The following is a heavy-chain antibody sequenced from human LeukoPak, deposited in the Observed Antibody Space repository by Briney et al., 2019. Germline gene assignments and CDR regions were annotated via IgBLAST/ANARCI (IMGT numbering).Heavy chain of an antibody. Sequence: GGSLRLSYAASGFTFSSYAMSWVRQAPGKGLEWVSAISGSGGSTYYADSVKGRFTISRDNSKNTLYLQMNSLRAEDTAVYYCAKDRGSCSSTSCYRDGDDYWGQGTLVTVSS. J-gene: IGHJ4*02. D-gene: IGHD2-2*01. CDR2: ISGSGGST. CDR1: GFTFSSYA. V-gene: IGHV3-23*01. CDR3: AKDRGSCSSTSCYRDGDDY.